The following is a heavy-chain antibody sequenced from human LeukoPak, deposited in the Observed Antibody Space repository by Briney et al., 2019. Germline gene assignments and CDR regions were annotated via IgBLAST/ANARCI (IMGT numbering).Heavy chain of an antibody. V-gene: IGHV4-61*02. CDR2: INTSGST. CDR1: GGSISSGSFY. CDR3: AASSRGALVSLYAY. Sequence: SETLSLTCTVSGGSISSGSFYWSWIRRPAGKGLEWIGRINTSGSTNYNPSLKGRVTISVDTSKNQFSLKVNSVTAADAAVYHCAASSRGALVSLYAYWGQGTLVTVSS. D-gene: IGHD3-16*02. J-gene: IGHJ4*02.